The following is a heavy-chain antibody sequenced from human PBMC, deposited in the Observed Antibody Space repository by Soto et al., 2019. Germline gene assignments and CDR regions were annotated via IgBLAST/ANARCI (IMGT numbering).Heavy chain of an antibody. J-gene: IGHJ4*02. CDR2: IYISGTT. D-gene: IGHD3-22*01. CDR3: ARAALYYDSSGYYDY. Sequence: SETLSLTCTVSGGSMNAHFWSWIRQSAGKGLEWIGHIYISGTTMYNPSLKSRVTMSVDPPKNQLSLKLTSVTAADTAVYYCARAALYYDSSGYYDYWGQGTLVTVSS. CDR1: GGSMNAHF. V-gene: IGHV4-4*07.